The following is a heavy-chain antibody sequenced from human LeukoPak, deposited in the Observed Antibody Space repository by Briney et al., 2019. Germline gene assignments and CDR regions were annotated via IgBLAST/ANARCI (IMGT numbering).Heavy chain of an antibody. J-gene: IGHJ4*02. CDR1: GFIFSRDS. CDR3: ARRRGLTMVRGLDY. V-gene: IGHV3-48*01. CDR2: ISRDSDIR. Sequence: PGGSLRLSCAASGFIFSRDSMNWVRQAPGRGLEWISYISRDSDIRYYADSVRGRFHISRDNARNSLYLQMNSLRADDTAMYYCARRRGLTMVRGLDYWGQGTLVTVSS. D-gene: IGHD3-10*01.